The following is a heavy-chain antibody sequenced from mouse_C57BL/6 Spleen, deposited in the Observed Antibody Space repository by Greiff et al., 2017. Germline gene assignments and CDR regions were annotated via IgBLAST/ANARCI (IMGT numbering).Heavy chain of an antibody. J-gene: IGHJ4*01. D-gene: IGHD1-1*02. CDR1: GYTFTDYY. V-gene: IGHV1-76*01. CDR3: ARSGNYAVDY. Sequence: QVQLQQSGAELVRPGASVKLSCKASGYTFTDYYINWVKQRPGQGLEWIARIYPGSGNTYYNEKFKGKATLTAEKSSSTAYMQLSSLTSEDSAVYFCARSGNYAVDYWGQGTSVTVSS. CDR2: IYPGSGNT.